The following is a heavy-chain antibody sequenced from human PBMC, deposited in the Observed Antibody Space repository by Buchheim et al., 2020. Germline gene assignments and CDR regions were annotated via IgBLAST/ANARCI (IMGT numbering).Heavy chain of an antibody. CDR3: ARVGSGYFQFDS. D-gene: IGHD3-22*01. Sequence: QVQLQESGPGLVKPSGTPPLTCAVSGGSIRSSNWWSWVRQPPGKGLEWIGEIYHSGSTNCNPSLKSRVTISVEKSKNQFSLKLSSVTAADTAVYYCARVGSGYFQFDSWGQGTL. J-gene: IGHJ4*02. V-gene: IGHV4-4*02. CDR1: GGSIRSSNW. CDR2: IYHSGST.